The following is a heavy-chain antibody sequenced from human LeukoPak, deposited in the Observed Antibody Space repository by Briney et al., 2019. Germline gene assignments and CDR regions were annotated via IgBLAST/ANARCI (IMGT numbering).Heavy chain of an antibody. CDR3: AREPPDYYGSGTYDY. D-gene: IGHD3-10*01. V-gene: IGHV4-59*01. Sequence: SETLSLTCTVSGGSISSYYWSWIRQPPGKGLERIGYIYYSGSTNYNPSLKSRVTISVDTSKNQFSLKLSSVTAADTAVYYCAREPPDYYGSGTYDYWGQGTLVTVSS. CDR2: IYYSGST. CDR1: GGSISSYY. J-gene: IGHJ4*02.